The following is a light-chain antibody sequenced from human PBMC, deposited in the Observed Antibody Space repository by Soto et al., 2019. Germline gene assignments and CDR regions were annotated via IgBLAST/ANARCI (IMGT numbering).Light chain of an antibody. CDR1: QSISSW. J-gene: IGKJ1*01. CDR2: QAS. CDR3: QHLWT. V-gene: IGKV1-5*03. Sequence: DIQMTQSHSTLSASVGDRVTITCRASQSISSWLAWYQQKPGKAPKLLIYQASSLESGVPSRFSGSGSGTEFTLTISSLQPDEFATYFCQHLWTFGQGTTVEFK.